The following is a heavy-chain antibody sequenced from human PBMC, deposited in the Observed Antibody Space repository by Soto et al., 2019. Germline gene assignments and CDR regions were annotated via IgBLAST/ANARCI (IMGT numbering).Heavy chain of an antibody. J-gene: IGHJ6*02. CDR2: ISYDGSNK. D-gene: IGHD6-6*01. Sequence: QVQLVESGGGVVQPGRSLRLSCAASGFTFSSYGMHWVRQAPGKGLEWVAVISYDGSNKYYADSVKGRFTISRDNSKNTLYLQMNSLRAEDTAVYYCAKDLVPNLAYYYGMVVWGQGTTVTVSS. CDR3: AKDLVPNLAYYYGMVV. CDR1: GFTFSSYG. V-gene: IGHV3-30*18.